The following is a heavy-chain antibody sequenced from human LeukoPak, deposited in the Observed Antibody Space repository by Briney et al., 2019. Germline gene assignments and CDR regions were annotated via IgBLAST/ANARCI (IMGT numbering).Heavy chain of an antibody. CDR2: TKHSGST. CDR3: ARLARGGDYGDYTFDY. V-gene: IGHV4-34*01. Sequence: SETLSLTCAVYGGSFSGYYWSWIRQPPGKGLEWIGETKHSGSTNYNPSLKSRVTISVDTSKNQFSLKLSSVTAADTAVYYCARLARGGDYGDYTFDYWGQGTLVTVSS. J-gene: IGHJ4*02. CDR1: GGSFSGYY. D-gene: IGHD4-17*01.